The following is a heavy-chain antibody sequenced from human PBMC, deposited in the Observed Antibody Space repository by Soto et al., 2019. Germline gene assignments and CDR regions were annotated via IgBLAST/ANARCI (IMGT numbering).Heavy chain of an antibody. CDR3: AQWPPSPKMGVTTH. CDR1: GFAFTSSA. Sequence: EVQLLESGGGLVQPGGSLRLSCAASGFAFTSSAMAWVRQAPGKGLQWVSAITVAGGGTYYADSVKGRFTISRDNSKNTLFLQMNSLSADDTALYFCAQWPPSPKMGVTTHWGQGTLVSVSS. CDR2: ITVAGGGT. D-gene: IGHD6-19*01. J-gene: IGHJ4*02. V-gene: IGHV3-23*01.